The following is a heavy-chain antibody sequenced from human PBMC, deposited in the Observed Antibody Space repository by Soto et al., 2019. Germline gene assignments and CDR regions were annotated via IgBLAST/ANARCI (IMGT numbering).Heavy chain of an antibody. CDR2: ISDSGGRT. CDR1: GFTFNTYA. J-gene: IGHJ4*02. D-gene: IGHD6-19*01. Sequence: EVQLLESGGGLVQPGGSLRLSCAASGFTFNTYAMSWVRQAPGKGLEWVSAISDSGGRTYYADSVKGRFTISRDNSKNTLYLQMNSLRVEETAVYFYAKEVVNSGWTYFDWWGQGTLVTVSS. CDR3: AKEVVNSGWTYFDW. V-gene: IGHV3-23*01.